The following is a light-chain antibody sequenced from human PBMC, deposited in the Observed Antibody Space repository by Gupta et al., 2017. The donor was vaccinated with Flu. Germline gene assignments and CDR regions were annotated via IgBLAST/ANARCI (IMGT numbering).Light chain of an antibody. J-gene: IGKJ4*01. CDR1: QDISTY. CDR2: DAS. V-gene: IGKV1-33*01. Sequence: PSSLSASVGDRVTSTCQASQDISTYLSWYQHKPGKAPKLLICDASTLQTGVPSSFSGSGSGTDFTFTISSLQPEDIATYYCQQYGNLPLTFGGGTKVEFK. CDR3: QQYGNLPLT.